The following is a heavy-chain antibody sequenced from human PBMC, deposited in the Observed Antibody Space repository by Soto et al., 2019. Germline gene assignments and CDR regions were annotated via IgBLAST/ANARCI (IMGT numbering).Heavy chain of an antibody. CDR2: IYNSGST. CDR3: ARGITMVRGVIHTPYFDY. V-gene: IGHV4-31*03. D-gene: IGHD3-10*01. Sequence: QVQLQESGPGLVKPSQTLSLTCTVSGGSINSGGYYWSWIRQHPGKGLEWIGYIYNSGSTYYNPSLKCRVNPSVDTSKNQFSLKLSSVTAADTAVYCCARGITMVRGVIHTPYFDYWGQGTLVTVSS. J-gene: IGHJ4*02. CDR1: GGSINSGGYY.